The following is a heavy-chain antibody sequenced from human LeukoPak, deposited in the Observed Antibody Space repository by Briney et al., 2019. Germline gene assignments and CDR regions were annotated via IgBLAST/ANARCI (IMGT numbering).Heavy chain of an antibody. Sequence: GSSVKVSCEASGGTFSSYGISWVRQAPGQGLEWMGGIIPIFGTANYAQKFQGRVTTTADESTSTAYMELSSLRSEDTAVYYCARTIDYYGSGSYYKLGYWGQGTLVTVSS. V-gene: IGHV1-69*01. D-gene: IGHD3-10*01. CDR3: ARTIDYYGSGSYYKLGY. J-gene: IGHJ4*02. CDR1: GGTFSSYG. CDR2: IIPIFGTA.